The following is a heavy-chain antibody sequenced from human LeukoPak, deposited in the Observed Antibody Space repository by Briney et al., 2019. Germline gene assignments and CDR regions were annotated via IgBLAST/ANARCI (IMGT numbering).Heavy chain of an antibody. D-gene: IGHD4-17*01. CDR2: IRGSGGGT. CDR1: GFIFSNYA. Sequence: LGGSLRLSCAASGFIFSNYALMWLRQSPGKGLEWVSAIRGSGGGTFYADSVKGRFTISRDNSKNTLYLQMNGLRAEDTAVYYCARDPNGDYIGAFDMWGRGTLVTVSS. V-gene: IGHV3-23*01. J-gene: IGHJ3*02. CDR3: ARDPNGDYIGAFDM.